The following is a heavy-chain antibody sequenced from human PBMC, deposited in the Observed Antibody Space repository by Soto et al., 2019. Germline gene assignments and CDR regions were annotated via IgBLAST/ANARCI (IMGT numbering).Heavy chain of an antibody. CDR2: ISAYNDHT. CDR3: ARGTYFDY. V-gene: IGHV1-18*01. CDR1: GYIMTTYG. Sequence: QVQLVQSGTEVKKPGASVKVSRKASGYIMTTYGVSWVRQAPGQGLEWVGWISAYNDHTNYAQKFQGRVTMTTDTSTSTAYMELSSLGSDDTAVYYCARGTYFDYWGQGTLVTVSS. D-gene: IGHD1-1*01. J-gene: IGHJ4*02.